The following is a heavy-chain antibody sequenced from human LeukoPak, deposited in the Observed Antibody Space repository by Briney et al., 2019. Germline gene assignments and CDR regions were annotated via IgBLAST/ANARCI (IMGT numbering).Heavy chain of an antibody. J-gene: IGHJ4*02. CDR3: ARVVGTSRWVDY. Sequence: SETLSLTCTVSGGSISTYYWSWIRQPPGKGLEWIGNIYHSGSTYYNPSLKSRVTISVDTSKNQFSLKLSSVTAADTAVYYCARVVGTSRWVDYWGQGTLVTVSS. D-gene: IGHD4-23*01. CDR2: IYHSGST. V-gene: IGHV4-59*08. CDR1: GGSISTYY.